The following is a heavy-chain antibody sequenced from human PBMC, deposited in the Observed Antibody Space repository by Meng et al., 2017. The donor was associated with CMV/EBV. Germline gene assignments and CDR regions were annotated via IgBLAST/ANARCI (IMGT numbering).Heavy chain of an antibody. D-gene: IGHD6-19*01. V-gene: IGHV3-23*01. Sequence: GGSLRLSCAASGFTFSNYAMSWVRQAPGKGLEWVSGISASGSGTGSTHYADSVKGRFTISRDNSKNTLYLQINSLRAEDTALYYCAKRSQWLLGLYYYYGLDVWGQGTTVTVSS. CDR1: GFTFSNYA. CDR2: ISASGSGTGST. CDR3: AKRSQWLLGLYYYYGLDV. J-gene: IGHJ6*02.